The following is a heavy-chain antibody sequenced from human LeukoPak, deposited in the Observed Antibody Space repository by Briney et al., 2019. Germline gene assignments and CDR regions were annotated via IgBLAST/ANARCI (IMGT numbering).Heavy chain of an antibody. CDR2: IGTSGDT. D-gene: IGHD6-19*01. Sequence: GSLRLSCAASGFTFSRYDMHWFRQVIGKGLEWVSVIGTSGDTYYAGSVKGRFTISRDNAKNSLYLQMNSLTAGDTAVYYCSRVGSSGWPNHFDSWGQGTLVTVSS. J-gene: IGHJ4*02. CDR1: GFTFSRYD. V-gene: IGHV3-13*04. CDR3: SRVGSSGWPNHFDS.